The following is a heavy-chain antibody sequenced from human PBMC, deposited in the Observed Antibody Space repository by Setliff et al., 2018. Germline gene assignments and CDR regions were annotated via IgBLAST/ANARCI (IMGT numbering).Heavy chain of an antibody. Sequence: SVKVSCKASGYTFSNFGISWVRQAPGQGLEWMGGIIPNLGRVKYAQRFQDRATITAEESTTTAYMELISLRSDDTAVYYCAINVHTAGGAEFWGQGTLVTVSS. CDR1: GYTFSNFG. V-gene: IGHV1-69*10. J-gene: IGHJ4*02. CDR2: IIPNLGRV. D-gene: IGHD1-26*01. CDR3: AINVHTAGGAEF.